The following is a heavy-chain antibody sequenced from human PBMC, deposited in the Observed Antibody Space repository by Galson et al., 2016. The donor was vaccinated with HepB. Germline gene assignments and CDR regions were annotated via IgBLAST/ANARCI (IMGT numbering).Heavy chain of an antibody. Sequence: SVKVSCKASGDTFSSYTINWVRQAPGQGLEWMGGIIPLFGTPNYAQKFQGRVTITADESTSTAYMELSSLTSEDTAMYYCARGHCGGGSCYLAAYFDYWGQGTLVTVSS. J-gene: IGHJ4*02. CDR2: IIPLFGTP. CDR1: GDTFSSYT. D-gene: IGHD2-15*01. V-gene: IGHV1-69*13. CDR3: ARGHCGGGSCYLAAYFDY.